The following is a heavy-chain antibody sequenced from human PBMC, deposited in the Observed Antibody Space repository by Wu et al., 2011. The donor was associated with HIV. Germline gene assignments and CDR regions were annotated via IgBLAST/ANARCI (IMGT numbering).Heavy chain of an antibody. CDR2: IRAYNGDT. CDR3: ARAELGLFDY. Sequence: QVQLVQSGAEVKRPGASVRVSCKASGYTFTSYGISWVRQAPGQGLEWMGWIRAYNGDTSHAQKLQGRVTMTTDTSTSTVYMELRSLRSDDTAVYYCARAELGLFDYWGQGPWSPSPQ. CDR1: GYTFTSYG. V-gene: IGHV1-18*01. J-gene: IGHJ4*02. D-gene: IGHD3-16*01.